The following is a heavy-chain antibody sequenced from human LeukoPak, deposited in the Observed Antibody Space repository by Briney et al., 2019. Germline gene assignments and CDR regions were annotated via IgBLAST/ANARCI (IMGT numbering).Heavy chain of an antibody. Sequence: SVKVSCKASGGTFSSYAISWVRQAPGQGLEWMGRIIPIFGTANYAQKFQGRVTITTDESTSTAYMELSSLRSEDTAVHYCASPNCGGDCYSGYWGQGTLVTVSS. D-gene: IGHD2-21*02. CDR1: GGTFSSYA. CDR3: ASPNCGGDCYSGY. V-gene: IGHV1-69*05. J-gene: IGHJ4*02. CDR2: IIPIFGTA.